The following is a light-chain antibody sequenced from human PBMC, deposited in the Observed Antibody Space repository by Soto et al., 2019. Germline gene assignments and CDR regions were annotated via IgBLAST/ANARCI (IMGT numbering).Light chain of an antibody. CDR3: CSYTSTSTLVV. Sequence: QSALTQPASVSGSPGQSITISCTGTSRDVGGYNYVSWYQQHPGKAPKLMIYEVTNRPSGVSNRFSGSKSGNTAYLTISGLQAEDEGDYYCCSYTSTSTLVVFGSGTKVTVL. J-gene: IGLJ1*01. CDR2: EVT. CDR1: SRDVGGYNY. V-gene: IGLV2-14*01.